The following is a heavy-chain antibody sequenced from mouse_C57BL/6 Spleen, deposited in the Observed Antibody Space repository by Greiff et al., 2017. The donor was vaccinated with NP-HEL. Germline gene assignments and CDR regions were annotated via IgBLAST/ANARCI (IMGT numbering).Heavy chain of an antibody. Sequence: EVKLQQSGAELVRPGASVKLSCTASGFNIKDDYMHWVKQRPEQGLEWIGWIDPENGDTEYASKFQGKANITADTSSNTAYLQLSSLTSEDTAVYYCKSTTVVDFDYWGQGTTLTVSS. CDR2: IDPENGDT. V-gene: IGHV14-4*01. D-gene: IGHD1-1*01. CDR3: KSTTVVDFDY. CDR1: GFNIKDDY. J-gene: IGHJ2*01.